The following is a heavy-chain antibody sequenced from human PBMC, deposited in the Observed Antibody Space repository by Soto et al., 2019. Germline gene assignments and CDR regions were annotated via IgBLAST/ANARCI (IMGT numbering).Heavy chain of an antibody. D-gene: IGHD7-27*01. V-gene: IGHV3-64*01. CDR1: GFTFSSYA. J-gene: IGHJ6*03. CDR2: ISSNGGST. CDR3: ASSPPGATDKYYYYYMDV. Sequence: PGGSLRLSCAASGFTFSSYAMHWVRQAPGKGLEYVSAISSNGGSTYYANSVKGRFTISRDNSKNTLYLQMGSLRAEDMAVYYCASSPPGATDKYYYYYMDVWGKGTTVTVSS.